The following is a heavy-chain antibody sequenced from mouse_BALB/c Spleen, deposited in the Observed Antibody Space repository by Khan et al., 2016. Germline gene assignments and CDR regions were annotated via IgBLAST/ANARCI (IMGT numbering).Heavy chain of an antibody. D-gene: IGHD2-2*01. J-gene: IGHJ3*01. V-gene: IGHV14-3*02. Sequence: VQLQQSGAELVKPGASVKLSCTASGFNIKDTYMHWVKQRPEQDLEWIGRIDPANGNTKYDPKFQGKATITADTSSNTAYLQLSSLTSEDTAVYYCARSPYGYDVGFAYWGQGTLVTVSA. CDR1: GFNIKDTY. CDR3: ARSPYGYDVGFAY. CDR2: IDPANGNT.